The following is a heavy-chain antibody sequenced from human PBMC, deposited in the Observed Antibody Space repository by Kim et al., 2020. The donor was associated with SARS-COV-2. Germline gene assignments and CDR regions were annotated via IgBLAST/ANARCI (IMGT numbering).Heavy chain of an antibody. CDR2: ISYDGSNK. D-gene: IGHD3-10*01. CDR3: AKDSITMVRGEYIPTDY. J-gene: IGHJ4*02. V-gene: IGHV3-30*18. Sequence: GGSLRLSCAASGFTFSSYGMHWVRQAPGKGLEWVAVISYDGSNKYYADSVKGRFTISRDNSKNTLYLQMNSLRAEDTAVYYCAKDSITMVRGEYIPTDYWGQGTLVTVSS. CDR1: GFTFSSYG.